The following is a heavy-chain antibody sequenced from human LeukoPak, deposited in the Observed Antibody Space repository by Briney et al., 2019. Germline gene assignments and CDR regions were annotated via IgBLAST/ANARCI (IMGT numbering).Heavy chain of an antibody. V-gene: IGHV3-72*01. CDR2: ITNKAKGYTT. J-gene: IGHJ5*02. D-gene: IGHD2-15*01. Sequence: PGGSLRLSCATSGFPFSDHWMEWVRQAPGKGLEWVGRITNKAKGYTTEYVASVRGRFVISRDDSKDSVYLQMNSLKTEDTAVYYCAKARGFCSGGSCYNPFDPWGQGTLVTVSS. CDR3: AKARGFCSGGSCYNPFDP. CDR1: GFPFSDHW.